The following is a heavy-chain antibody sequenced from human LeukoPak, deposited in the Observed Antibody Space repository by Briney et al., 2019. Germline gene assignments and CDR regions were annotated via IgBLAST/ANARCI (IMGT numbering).Heavy chain of an antibody. CDR2: INPNSGGT. V-gene: IGHV1-2*02. Sequence: ASVKVSCKASGYTFTGYYMHWVRQAPGQGLEWIGWINPNSGGTNYAQKFQGRVTMTRDTSISTAYMELSRLRSDDTAVYYCARIRSPLRGDLGNWFDPWGQGTLVTVSS. J-gene: IGHJ5*02. CDR3: ARIRSPLRGDLGNWFDP. D-gene: IGHD3-16*01. CDR1: GYTFTGYY.